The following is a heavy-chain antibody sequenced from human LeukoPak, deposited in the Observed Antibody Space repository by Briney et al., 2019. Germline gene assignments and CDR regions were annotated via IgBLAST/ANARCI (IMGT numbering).Heavy chain of an antibody. CDR1: GVSMTPYY. Sequence: KSSETLSLTCTVSGVSMTPYYWSWIRQPPGKGLEWIGYISHSGSTNYNPSLKSRATLSLDTSENHLSLRLSSVTAADTAVYYCARDVSRVRGIESYYFDYWGQGTLVTVSS. CDR3: ARDVSRVRGIESYYFDY. D-gene: IGHD3-10*01. CDR2: ISHSGST. V-gene: IGHV4-59*01. J-gene: IGHJ4*02.